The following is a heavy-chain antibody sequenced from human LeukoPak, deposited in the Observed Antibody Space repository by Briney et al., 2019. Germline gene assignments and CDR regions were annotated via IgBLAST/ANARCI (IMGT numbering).Heavy chain of an antibody. V-gene: IGHV4-4*07. CDR2: IYSSGST. CDR1: GGSINSYY. CDR3: VRGGKATVVTM. J-gene: IGHJ4*02. Sequence: SETLSLTCTVTGGSINSYYWSGIRQPAGKGLEGIGRIYSSGSTNYNPSLHCRVSMSVDTSKSQFSLKLPSVTAAGTALYYCVRGGKATVVTMWGQGILVTVSS. D-gene: IGHD4-23*01.